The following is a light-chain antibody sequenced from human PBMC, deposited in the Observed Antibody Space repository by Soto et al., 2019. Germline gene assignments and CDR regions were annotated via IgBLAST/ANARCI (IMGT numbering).Light chain of an antibody. CDR2: AAS. J-gene: IGKJ5*01. V-gene: IGKV1-39*01. Sequence: IAVTRPRSTQPSTTGDSDPLPCRASQTISNCLNWYQQKPGKAPNLLIYAASSLESGVPSRFSGSGSGTDFTLTISSLQPEDFATYYCPQCYSPTGTSGQGTRLEIK. CDR3: PQCYSPTGT. CDR1: QTISNC.